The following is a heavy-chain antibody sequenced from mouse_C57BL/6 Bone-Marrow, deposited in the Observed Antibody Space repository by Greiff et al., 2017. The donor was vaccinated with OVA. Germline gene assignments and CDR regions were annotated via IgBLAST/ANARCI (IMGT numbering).Heavy chain of an antibody. CDR2: IYPGDGDT. Sequence: VQLQQSGPELVKPGASVKISCKASGYAFSSSWMNWVKQRPGKGLEWIGRIYPGDGDTNYNGKFKGKATLTADKSSSTAYMQLSSLTSEDSAVYFCARAPYYRDYYAMDYWGQGTSVTVSS. CDR1: GYAFSSSW. D-gene: IGHD2-14*01. CDR3: ARAPYYRDYYAMDY. J-gene: IGHJ4*01. V-gene: IGHV1-82*01.